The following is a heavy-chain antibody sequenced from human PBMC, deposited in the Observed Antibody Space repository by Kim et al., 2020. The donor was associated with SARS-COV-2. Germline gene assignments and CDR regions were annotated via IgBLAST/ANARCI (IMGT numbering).Heavy chain of an antibody. CDR1: GFTFTNYG. J-gene: IGHJ1*01. V-gene: IGHV3-33*01. Sequence: GGSLRLSCAASGFTFTNYGMHWVRQAPGKGLEWMAFIWYDGSIIGYADSVKGRFTISRDNSKSTLYLQMNSLRAEDTAVYFCARCRGDCSHHSCYMDSWGQGTLVTVSS. CDR2: IWYDGSII. D-gene: IGHD2-15*01. CDR3: ARCRGDCSHHSCYMDS.